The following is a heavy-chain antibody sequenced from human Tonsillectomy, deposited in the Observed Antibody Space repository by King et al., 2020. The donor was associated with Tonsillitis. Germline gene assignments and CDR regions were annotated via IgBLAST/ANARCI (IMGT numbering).Heavy chain of an antibody. D-gene: IGHD4-23*01. J-gene: IGHJ5*02. CDR3: ALTSYGGTFGWLDP. CDR1: GSSFTFYW. CDR2: IYPGDSDT. V-gene: IGHV5-51*01. Sequence: DAQLVQSGAEVKKPGESLKISCTGSGSSFTFYWIAWVRQMPGKGLEWMGIIYPGDSDTTYSPSFQGQVTISADKSISTAYLHWSSLKASDTAMYYCALTSYGGTFGWLDPWGQGTLVTVSS.